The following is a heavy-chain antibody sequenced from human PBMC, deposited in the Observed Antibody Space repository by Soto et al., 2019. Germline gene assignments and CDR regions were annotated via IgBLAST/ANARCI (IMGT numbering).Heavy chain of an antibody. Sequence: GGSLRLSCAASGFTFSSYGMHWVRQAPGKGLEWVAVIWYDGSNKYYADSVKGRFTISRDNSKNTLYLQMNSLGAEDTAVYYCARGVRGAPNWFDPWGQGTLVTVSS. J-gene: IGHJ5*02. CDR3: ARGVRGAPNWFDP. D-gene: IGHD3-10*02. CDR2: IWYDGSNK. V-gene: IGHV3-33*01. CDR1: GFTFSSYG.